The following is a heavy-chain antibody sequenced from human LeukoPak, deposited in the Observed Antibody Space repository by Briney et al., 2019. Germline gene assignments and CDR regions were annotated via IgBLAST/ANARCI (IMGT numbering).Heavy chain of an antibody. V-gene: IGHV1-69*05. CDR3: ARGALNVVVIAMAAFDI. CDR2: IIPIFGTA. J-gene: IGHJ3*02. Sequence: ASVRVSCKTSGYTFTSYGISWVRQAPGQGLEWMGGIIPIFGTANYAQKFQGRVTITTDESTSTAYMELSSLRSEDTAVYYCARGALNVVVIAMAAFDIWGQGTMVTVSS. D-gene: IGHD2-21*01. CDR1: GYTFTSYG.